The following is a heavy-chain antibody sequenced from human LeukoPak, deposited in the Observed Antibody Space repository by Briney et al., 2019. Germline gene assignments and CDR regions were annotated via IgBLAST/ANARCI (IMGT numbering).Heavy chain of an antibody. V-gene: IGHV5-51*07. Sequence: GESLKISCKGSGYSFTTYWIGWVHQMPGKGLEWMGIIYPGDSDTRYSPSFQGQVTISADKPISTAYLRWSSLKASDTAMYYCARHGDIAAATFEYWGQGNLVTVSS. J-gene: IGHJ4*02. CDR2: IYPGDSDT. D-gene: IGHD6-13*01. CDR3: ARHGDIAAATFEY. CDR1: GYSFTTYW.